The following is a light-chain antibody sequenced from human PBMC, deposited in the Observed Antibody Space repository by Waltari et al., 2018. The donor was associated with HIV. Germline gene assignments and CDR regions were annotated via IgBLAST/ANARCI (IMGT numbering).Light chain of an antibody. Sequence: DIVMTQSPDSLAGSLGERATMNWRSSQSVLNSSNNKTYLALFQQKPGQPPKLLIYWASTRESGVPDRFSGSGSGTDFTLSISGLQAEDVAVYYCQQYYTTPRTFGQGTKVEIK. J-gene: IGKJ1*01. V-gene: IGKV4-1*01. CDR3: QQYYTTPRT. CDR2: WAS. CDR1: QSVLNSSNNKTY.